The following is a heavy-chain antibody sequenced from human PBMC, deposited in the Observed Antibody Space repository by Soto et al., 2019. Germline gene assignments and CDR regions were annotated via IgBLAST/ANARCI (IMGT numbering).Heavy chain of an antibody. J-gene: IGHJ4*02. CDR1: GYIFSNYW. CDR3: SRHISPSSRNGY. D-gene: IGHD6-13*01. Sequence: PGESLKISCTGSGYIFSNYWIGWVRQMPGKGLEWMGIIYAGDSDSRYSPSFQGQVTISVDKSISTAYLHWSSLKASDSAMYYCSRHISPSSRNGYWGQGTLVTVSS. V-gene: IGHV5-51*01. CDR2: IYAGDSDS.